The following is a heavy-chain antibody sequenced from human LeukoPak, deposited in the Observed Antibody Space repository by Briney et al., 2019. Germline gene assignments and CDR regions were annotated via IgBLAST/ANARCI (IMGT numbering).Heavy chain of an antibody. Sequence: PSETLSLTCAVYGGSFSGYYWSWIRQPPGKGLELIGEINHSGSTNYNPSLKSRVTISVDTSKNQFSLKLSSVTAADTAVYYCARGPVGASTVGGAFDIWGQGTMVTVSS. J-gene: IGHJ3*02. D-gene: IGHD1-26*01. CDR1: GGSFSGYY. CDR3: ARGPVGASTVGGAFDI. V-gene: IGHV4-34*01. CDR2: INHSGST.